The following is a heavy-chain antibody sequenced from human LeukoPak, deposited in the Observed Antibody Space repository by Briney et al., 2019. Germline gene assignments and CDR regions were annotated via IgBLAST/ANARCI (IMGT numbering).Heavy chain of an antibody. CDR2: ISYDGSNK. CDR3: ARIPGGYYYAMDV. CDR1: GFTFSTYA. Sequence: GGSLRLSCAASGFTFSTYAMHWVRQAPGKGLEWVAVISYDGSNKYYADSVKGRFTISRDNAKNSLYLQMNSLRDEDTAVYYCARIPGGYYYAMDVWGQGTTVTVSS. J-gene: IGHJ6*02. V-gene: IGHV3-30*04. D-gene: IGHD3-16*01.